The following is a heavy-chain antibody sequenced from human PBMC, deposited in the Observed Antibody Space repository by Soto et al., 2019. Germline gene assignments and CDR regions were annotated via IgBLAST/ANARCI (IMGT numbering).Heavy chain of an antibody. J-gene: IGHJ4*02. CDR3: AKERTRHFDY. CDR2: ISYDGNNK. Sequence: RRLSCAASGFTFGSYGMHWVRQAPGKGLEWVAVISYDGNNKYYADSVKGRLTISRDNSKNTVSLQMNSLRAEDTAVYYRAKERTRHFDYWGQGIPVTVSS. CDR1: GFTFGSYG. V-gene: IGHV3-30*18. D-gene: IGHD1-1*01.